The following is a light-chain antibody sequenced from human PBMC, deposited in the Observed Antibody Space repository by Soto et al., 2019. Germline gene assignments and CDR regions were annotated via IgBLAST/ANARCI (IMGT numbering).Light chain of an antibody. CDR2: AAS. V-gene: IGKV1-39*01. CDR1: QSISSY. CDR3: QQSYSTLT. J-gene: IGKJ4*01. Sequence: DIQMTQSPSSLSASVGDRVTITCRASQSISSYLNWYQQKPGKAPKLLIYAASSLQSGVPSRFSGSASGTDFTPTISSLQPEDFATYYCQQSYSTLTFGGGTKVEIK.